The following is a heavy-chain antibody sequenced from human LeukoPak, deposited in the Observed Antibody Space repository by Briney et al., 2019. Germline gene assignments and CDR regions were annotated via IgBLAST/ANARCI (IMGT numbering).Heavy chain of an antibody. CDR3: TTSRSTAMVSTNQRIHYGMDV. V-gene: IGHV3-15*01. CDR2: IKSKTEGGTT. D-gene: IGHD5-18*01. CDR1: GFTSSNAW. J-gene: IGHJ6*04. Sequence: KAGGSLRLSCAASGFTSSNAWMSGVRQAPGKGREWVGRIKSKTEGGTTNYPAPVKGRFTISRDDSKNTLYLQMSSLKTEDTAVYYCTTSRSTAMVSTNQRIHYGMDVWGKGTTVTVSS.